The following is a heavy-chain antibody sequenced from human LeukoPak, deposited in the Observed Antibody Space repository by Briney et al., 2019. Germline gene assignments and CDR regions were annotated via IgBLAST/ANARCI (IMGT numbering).Heavy chain of an antibody. CDR1: GFTFSSYA. D-gene: IGHD3-9*01. CDR2: ISGSGGST. J-gene: IGHJ4*02. V-gene: IGHV3-23*01. CDR3: AKDMRFDWTPYYFDY. Sequence: GGSLRLSCAASGFTFSSYAMSWVRQAPGKGLEWVSAISGSGGSTHYADSVKGRFTISRDNSKNTLYLQMNSLRAEDTAVYYRAKDMRFDWTPYYFDYWGQGTLVTVSS.